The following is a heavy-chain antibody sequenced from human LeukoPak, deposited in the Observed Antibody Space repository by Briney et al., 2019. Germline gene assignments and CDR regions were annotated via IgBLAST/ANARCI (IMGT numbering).Heavy chain of an antibody. D-gene: IGHD5-12*01. CDR3: ARDRGYTQDY. Sequence: QPGRSLRLSCAASGFTFSTYGMHWVRQAPGKGLEWVAVIWYDGSNKNYVDSVKGRFTISRDNSKNTVYLEMNSLRAEDTAVYYCARDRGYTQDYWGQGTLVTVSS. CDR2: IWYDGSNK. V-gene: IGHV3-33*01. J-gene: IGHJ4*02. CDR1: GFTFSTYG.